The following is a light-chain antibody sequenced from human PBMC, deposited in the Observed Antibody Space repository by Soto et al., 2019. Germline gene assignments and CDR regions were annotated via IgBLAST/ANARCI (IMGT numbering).Light chain of an antibody. Sequence: QSALTQPRSVSGSPGQSVAIPCTGTSSDVGGYTYVSWYQQHPGKAPKLLIYDVSKRPSGVPDRFSGSKSGNTASLTISGLQAEDEADYYCCSYAGSYTWVFGGGTKVTVL. J-gene: IGLJ3*02. V-gene: IGLV2-11*01. CDR1: SSDVGGYTY. CDR3: CSYAGSYTWV. CDR2: DVS.